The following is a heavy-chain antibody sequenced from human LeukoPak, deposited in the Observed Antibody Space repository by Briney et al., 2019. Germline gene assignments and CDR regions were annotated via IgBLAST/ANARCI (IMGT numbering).Heavy chain of an antibody. Sequence: PSETLSLTCTVSGASISSGTYYWNWIRQPAGKGLEWIGRIYTNESTIYNPSLRSRVTISMDTSKSQFSLRLTSVTAADTAVYYCARRGDVWGQGTMVTVSS. J-gene: IGHJ3*01. CDR3: ARRGDV. CDR2: IYTNEST. V-gene: IGHV4-61*02. D-gene: IGHD3-10*01. CDR1: GASISSGTYY.